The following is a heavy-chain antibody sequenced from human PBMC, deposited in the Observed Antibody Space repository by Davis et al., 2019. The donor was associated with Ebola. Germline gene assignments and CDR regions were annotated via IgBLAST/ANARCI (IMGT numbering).Heavy chain of an antibody. CDR2: INTNTGNT. Sequence: AASVKVSCKASGYTFASYAMHWVRQAPGQRLEWMGWINTNTGNTKYSQKFQGRVTFTRDTSASTTYMELSSLRSEDTAVYYCARDLPDDGLFDYWGQGTLVTVSS. CDR1: GYTFASYA. J-gene: IGHJ4*01. CDR3: ARDLPDDGLFDY. V-gene: IGHV1-3*04. D-gene: IGHD5-12*01.